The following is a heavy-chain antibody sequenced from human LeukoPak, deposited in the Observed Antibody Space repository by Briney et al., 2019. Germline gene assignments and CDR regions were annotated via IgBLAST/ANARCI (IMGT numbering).Heavy chain of an antibody. D-gene: IGHD7-27*01. CDR2: ISGSGGNT. CDR3: AKTGGNWGFDY. CDR1: GFTFSSYA. Sequence: GGSLRLSCAASGFTFSSYAMSWVRQAPGKGLEWVSSISGSGGNTYYADSVKGRFTISRDNSKNTLYLQMNSLSTEDTAVYYCAKTGGNWGFDYWGQGTLVTVSS. J-gene: IGHJ4*02. V-gene: IGHV3-23*01.